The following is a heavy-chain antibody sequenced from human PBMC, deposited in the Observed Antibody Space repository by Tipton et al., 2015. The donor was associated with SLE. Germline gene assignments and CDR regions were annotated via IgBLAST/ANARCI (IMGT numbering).Heavy chain of an antibody. V-gene: IGHV4-61*01. D-gene: IGHD6-19*01. Sequence: TLSLTCTVSGGSISSGSYYWSWIRQPPGKGLEWIGYIYYSGSTNYNPSLKSRVTISVDTSKSQFSLKLSSVTAADTAVYYCARGERQWLVQDYYMDVWGKGTTVTVSS. CDR3: ARGERQWLVQDYYMDV. J-gene: IGHJ6*03. CDR2: IYYSGST. CDR1: GGSISSGSYY.